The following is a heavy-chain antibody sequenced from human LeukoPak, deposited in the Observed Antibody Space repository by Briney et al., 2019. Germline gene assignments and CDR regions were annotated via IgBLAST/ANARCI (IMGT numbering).Heavy chain of an antibody. V-gene: IGHV1-46*01. CDR1: GYTYTSYY. J-gene: IGHJ4*02. D-gene: IGHD5-12*01. CDR2: INPSGGST. Sequence: ASVKVSCKASGYTYTSYYMHWVRQAPGQGLEWMGIINPSGGSTSYAQKFQGRVTMTRDTSTSTVYMELSSLRSEDTAAYYCARGYSGYEEARYWGQGTLVTVSS. CDR3: ARGYSGYEEARY.